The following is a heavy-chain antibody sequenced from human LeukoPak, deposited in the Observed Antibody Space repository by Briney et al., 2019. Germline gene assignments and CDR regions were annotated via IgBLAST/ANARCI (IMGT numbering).Heavy chain of an antibody. CDR1: GFTFSSYG. CDR3: AKDTHDCRGGSCYPRWFDP. Sequence: GRSLRLSCAASGFTFSSYGMHWVRQAPGKGLEWVAVISYDGSNKYYADSVKGRFTISRDNSKNTLYLQMNSLRAEDTAVYYCAKDTHDCRGGSCYPRWFDPWGQGTLVTVSS. D-gene: IGHD2-15*01. J-gene: IGHJ5*02. V-gene: IGHV3-30*18. CDR2: ISYDGSNK.